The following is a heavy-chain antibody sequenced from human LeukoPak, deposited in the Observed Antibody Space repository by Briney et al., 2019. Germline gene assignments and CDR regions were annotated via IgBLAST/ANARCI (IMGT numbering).Heavy chain of an antibody. Sequence: GGSLRLSCAASTFSFSSYGMHWVRQAPRKGLEWVAFIQFDGSKRYYADSVKGRFTISRDNTKNTLYLQMNTLRPEDTALYYCANTMYGSAWSPFDYWGRGTLVTVSS. J-gene: IGHJ4*02. V-gene: IGHV3-30*02. CDR1: TFSFSSYG. D-gene: IGHD6-19*01. CDR2: IQFDGSKR. CDR3: ANTMYGSAWSPFDY.